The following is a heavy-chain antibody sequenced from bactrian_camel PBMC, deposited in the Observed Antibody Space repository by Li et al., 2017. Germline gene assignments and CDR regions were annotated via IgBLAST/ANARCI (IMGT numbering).Heavy chain of an antibody. J-gene: IGHJ4*01. D-gene: IGHD7*01. CDR2: IDSATASK. CDR3: VAATRPDGGNCPIFVSYNA. V-gene: IGHV3S40*01. Sequence: VQLVESGGGLVQPGGSLRLSCAASELTLSNYDLTWVRQAPGKEREGVAVIDSATASKNYAASVKGGFTISQDNAKRTVYLRMNALKPEDSAMYYCVAATRPDGGNCPIFVSYNAWGQGTQVTVS. CDR1: ELTLSNYD.